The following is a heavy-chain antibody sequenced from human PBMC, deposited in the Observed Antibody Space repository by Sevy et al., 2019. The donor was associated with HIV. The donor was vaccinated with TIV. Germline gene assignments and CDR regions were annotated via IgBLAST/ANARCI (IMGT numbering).Heavy chain of an antibody. CDR3: ANSASMITFGGVIVPDAFDI. Sequence: GGSLRLSCAASGFTFSSYSMNWVRQAPGKGLEWVSSISSSSSYIYYADSVKGRFTISRDNAKNSLYLQMNSLRAEDTAVYYFANSASMITFGGVIVPDAFDIWGQGTMVTVSS. V-gene: IGHV3-21*01. CDR1: GFTFSSYS. D-gene: IGHD3-16*02. J-gene: IGHJ3*02. CDR2: ISSSSSYI.